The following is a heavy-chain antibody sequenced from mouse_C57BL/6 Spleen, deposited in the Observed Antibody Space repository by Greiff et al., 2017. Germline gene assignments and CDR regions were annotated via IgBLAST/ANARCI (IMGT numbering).Heavy chain of an antibody. D-gene: IGHD3-3*01. J-gene: IGHJ2*01. V-gene: IGHV1-82*01. Sequence: VQLQQSGPELVKPGASVKISCKASGYAFSSSWMNWVKQRPGKGLEWIGRIYPGDGDTNYNGKFKGKATLTADKSSSTAYMQLSSLTSEDSAVYVCARGDNWGGEDYWGQGTTLTVSS. CDR1: GYAFSSSW. CDR3: ARGDNWGGEDY. CDR2: IYPGDGDT.